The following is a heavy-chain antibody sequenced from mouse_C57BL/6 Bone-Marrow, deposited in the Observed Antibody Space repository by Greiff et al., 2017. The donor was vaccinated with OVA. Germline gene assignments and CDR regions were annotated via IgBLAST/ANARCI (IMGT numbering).Heavy chain of an antibody. CDR3: ARASHSMDY. Sequence: DVKLQESGPGLVKPSQSLSLTCSVTGYSITSGYYWNWIRQFPGNKLEWMGYISYDGSNNYNPSLKNRISITRDTSKNQFFLKLNSVTTEDTATYYCARASHSMDYWGQGTSVTVSS. CDR1: GYSITSGYY. J-gene: IGHJ4*01. CDR2: ISYDGSN. V-gene: IGHV3-6*01.